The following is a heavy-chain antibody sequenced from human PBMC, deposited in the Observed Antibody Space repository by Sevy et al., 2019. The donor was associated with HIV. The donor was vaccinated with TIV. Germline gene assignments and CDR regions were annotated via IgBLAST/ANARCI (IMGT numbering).Heavy chain of an antibody. CDR3: ARGSSVSRITMIVVVMDLDAFDI. D-gene: IGHD3-22*01. CDR2: INPNSGGT. Sequence: ASVKVSCKASGYTFTGYYMHWVRQAPGQGLEWMGWINPNSGGTNYAQKFQGWVTMTRDTSISTAYMELSRLRSDDTAVYYCARGSSVSRITMIVVVMDLDAFDIWGQGTMVTDSS. CDR1: GYTFTGYY. V-gene: IGHV1-2*04. J-gene: IGHJ3*02.